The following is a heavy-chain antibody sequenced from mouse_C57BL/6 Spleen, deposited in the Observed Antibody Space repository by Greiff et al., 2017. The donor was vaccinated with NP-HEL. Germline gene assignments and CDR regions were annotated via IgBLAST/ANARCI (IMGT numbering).Heavy chain of an antibody. CDR2: IYPGDGDT. J-gene: IGHJ3*01. Sequence: QVQLQQSGAELVKPGASVKISCKASGYAFSSYWMNWVKQRPGTGLEWIGQIYPGDGDTNYNEKFKGKATLPVDKSTSTAYQQLSSLTSEDSAVYFCAGGSSPFADWGQGTLVTVSA. D-gene: IGHD1-1*01. V-gene: IGHV1-80*01. CDR1: GYAFSSYW. CDR3: AGGSSPFAD.